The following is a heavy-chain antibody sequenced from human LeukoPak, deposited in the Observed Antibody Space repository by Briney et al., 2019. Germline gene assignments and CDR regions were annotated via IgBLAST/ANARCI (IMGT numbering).Heavy chain of an antibody. J-gene: IGHJ6*02. V-gene: IGHV3-7*01. CDR2: IKHDGSGK. CDR3: TRDYRGKDV. CDR1: GFTFSTYW. D-gene: IGHD3-10*01. Sequence: GGSLRLSCAASGFTFSTYWMSWVRQAPGKGLEWVANIKHDGSGKFYADSMKGRFTISRDNARNSVYLQMDSLRAEDTAVYYCTRDYRGKDVWGRGTTVTVSS.